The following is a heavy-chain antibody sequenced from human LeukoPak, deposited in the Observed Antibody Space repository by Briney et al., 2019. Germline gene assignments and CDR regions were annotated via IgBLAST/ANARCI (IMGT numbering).Heavy chain of an antibody. CDR1: GFTFDDYA. CDR2: ISWNSGGI. V-gene: IGHV3-9*01. D-gene: IGHD3-10*01. J-gene: IGHJ4*02. Sequence: GGSLRLSCAASGFTFDDYAMHWVRQAPGKGLEWVSGISWNSGGIGYADSVKGRFTISRDNAKNSLYLQMNSLRAEDTALYYCATTGYYGSGSYYIPDYWGQGTLVTVSS. CDR3: ATTGYYGSGSYYIPDY.